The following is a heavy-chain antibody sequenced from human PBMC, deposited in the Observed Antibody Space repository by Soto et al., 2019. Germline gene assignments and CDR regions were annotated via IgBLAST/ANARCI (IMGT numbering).Heavy chain of an antibody. CDR1: GFTFSSYS. Sequence: GGSLRLSCAASGFTFSSYSMNWVRQAPGKGLEWVSSISSSSSYIYYADSVKGRFTISRDNAKNSLYLQMNSLRAEDTAVYYCARSNVDIVATLEGWFDPWGQGTLVTVSS. D-gene: IGHD5-12*01. CDR3: ARSNVDIVATLEGWFDP. V-gene: IGHV3-21*01. CDR2: ISSSSSYI. J-gene: IGHJ5*02.